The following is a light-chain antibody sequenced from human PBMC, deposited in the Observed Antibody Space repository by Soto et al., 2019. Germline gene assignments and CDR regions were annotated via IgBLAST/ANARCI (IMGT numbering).Light chain of an antibody. CDR2: GAS. CDR1: QSVNNNF. J-gene: IGKJ1*01. CDR3: QHYVGSPT. Sequence: ETVLTQSPGTLSLSAGERATVSCRASQSVNNNFLAWYQLRPGQAPRLPISGASSRATGIPDRISGSGSGTDFTLTITRVEPEDSAMYYCQHYVGSPTFGQGTKVDIK. V-gene: IGKV3-20*01.